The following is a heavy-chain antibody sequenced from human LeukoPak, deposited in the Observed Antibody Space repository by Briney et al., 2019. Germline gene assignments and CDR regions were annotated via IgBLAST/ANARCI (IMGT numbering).Heavy chain of an antibody. CDR1: GYAFDTYW. CDR3: AKTSAYDFKED. J-gene: IGHJ4*02. CDR2: IYPGDSDT. Sequence: GESLKISCQVSGYAFDTYWIGWVRQVPGKGLEWMGIIYPGDSDTRYSPSFQGQVTMSADKSISTAYLQWSSLKASDTAIYYCAKTSAYDFKEDWGQGTLVTVSS. D-gene: IGHD5-12*01. V-gene: IGHV5-51*01.